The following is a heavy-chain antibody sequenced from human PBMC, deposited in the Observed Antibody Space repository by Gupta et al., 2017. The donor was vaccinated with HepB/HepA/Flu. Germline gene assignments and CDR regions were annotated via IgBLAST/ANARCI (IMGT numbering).Heavy chain of an antibody. V-gene: IGHV5-51*01. CDR2: IYTGDYDN. CDR1: GYSFTTYW. J-gene: IGHJ6*02. Sequence: EVQLVQSGAEVKKPGESLKISCEASGYSFTTYWIGWVRQMPGKGLEWMVIIYTGDYDNKYSPACLGQVTISADKSIRTSYLQGSSLKESENAIYYCARYGDCRGGSCFYSYYYGMDVWGLGTTVTVSS. CDR3: ARYGDCRGGSCFYSYYYGMDV. D-gene: IGHD2-15*01.